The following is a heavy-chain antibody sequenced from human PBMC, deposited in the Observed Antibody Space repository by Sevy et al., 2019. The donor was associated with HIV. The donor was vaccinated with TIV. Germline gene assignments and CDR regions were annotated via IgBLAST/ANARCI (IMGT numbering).Heavy chain of an antibody. Sequence: GGCLRLSCAASGFSFSSFYMTWIRQAPGKGLQWVAYISSSGQTTYYADSVKDRFVVSRDNAKNSLFLHFNSLRAEDPGVFFCARIPAMSPPNYVMDLWGQGTTVTVSS. CDR3: ARIPAMSPPNYVMDL. CDR2: ISSSGQTT. CDR1: GFSFSSFY. J-gene: IGHJ6*02. D-gene: IGHD2-2*01. V-gene: IGHV3-11*01.